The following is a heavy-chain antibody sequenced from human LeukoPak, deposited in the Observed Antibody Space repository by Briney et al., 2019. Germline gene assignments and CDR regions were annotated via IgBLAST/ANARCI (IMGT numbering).Heavy chain of an antibody. D-gene: IGHD6-13*01. CDR2: ISSGSSYI. CDR1: GFSFSDYN. V-gene: IGHV3-21*06. CDR3: ARDGAAPGLYFDS. J-gene: IGHJ4*02. Sequence: GGSLRLSCAASGFSFSDYNMNWVRQAPGKGLEWVSPISSGSSYIYYADSVKGRFTISRDNAKNSLYLQMNSLRAEDTAVYYCARDGAAPGLYFDSWGQGTLVTVSS.